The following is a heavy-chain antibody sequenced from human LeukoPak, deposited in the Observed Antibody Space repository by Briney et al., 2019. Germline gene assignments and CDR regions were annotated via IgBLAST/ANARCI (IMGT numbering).Heavy chain of an antibody. J-gene: IGHJ6*04. CDR3: ARASSTTTLYYYYYGMDV. Sequence: ASVKVSGKASGYTFTSYGISWVRQAPGQGLEWMGWISAYNGNTNYAQKLQGRVTMTTDTSTSTAYMELRSLRSDDTAVYYCARASSTTTLYYYYYGMDVWGKGTTVTVSS. V-gene: IGHV1-18*04. CDR1: GYTFTSYG. D-gene: IGHD4-17*01. CDR2: ISAYNGNT.